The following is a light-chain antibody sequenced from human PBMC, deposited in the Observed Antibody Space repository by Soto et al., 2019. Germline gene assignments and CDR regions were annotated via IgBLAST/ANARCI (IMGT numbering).Light chain of an antibody. V-gene: IGKV3-15*01. Sequence: IVMTQSPATLSVSPGERATLSCRASHNINENLACYQQKPGQAPRRLMFRTSTRATAFPPRFSGGGSGTEFNLTISSLQAEDFGIYYCQQYNNWPRATFGGGTKVDIK. CDR1: HNINEN. CDR2: RTS. J-gene: IGKJ4*01. CDR3: QQYNNWPRAT.